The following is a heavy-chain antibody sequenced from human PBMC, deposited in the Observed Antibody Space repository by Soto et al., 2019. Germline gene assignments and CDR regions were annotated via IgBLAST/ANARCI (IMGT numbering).Heavy chain of an antibody. CDR2: IYSGGST. V-gene: IGHV3-66*01. CDR3: ASSTSSSWYDDAFDI. J-gene: IGHJ3*02. CDR1: GFTVSSNY. Sequence: ESGGGLVQPGGSLRLSCAASGFTVSSNYMSWVRQAPGKGLEWVSVIYSGGSTYYADSVKGRFTISRDNSKNTLYLQMNSLRAEDTAVYYCASSTSSSWYDDAFDIWGQGTMVTVSS. D-gene: IGHD6-13*01.